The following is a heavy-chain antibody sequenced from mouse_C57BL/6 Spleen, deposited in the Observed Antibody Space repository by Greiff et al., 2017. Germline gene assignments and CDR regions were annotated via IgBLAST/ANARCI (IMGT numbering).Heavy chain of an antibody. J-gene: IGHJ1*03. Sequence: VQLQQPGAELVKPGASVKMSCKASGYTFTSYWITWVKQRPGQGLEWIGDIYPGSGSTTYNEKFKSKATLTVDTSSSTAYMQLSSLTSEDSAVYYCARGSSYPWYFDVWGTGTTVTVSS. CDR1: GYTFTSYW. V-gene: IGHV1-55*01. CDR3: ARGSSYPWYFDV. D-gene: IGHD1-1*01. CDR2: IYPGSGST.